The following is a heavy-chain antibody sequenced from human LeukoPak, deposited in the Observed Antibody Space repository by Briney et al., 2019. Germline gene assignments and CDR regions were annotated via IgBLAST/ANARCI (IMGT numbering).Heavy chain of an antibody. CDR2: ITSTSSYI. Sequence: GGSLRLSCAASGFTFSSYWMHWVRQAPGKGLEWVSSITSTSSYIYYADSVKGRFTISRDNAKNSLYLQVNSLRAEDTAVYYCARVSSGWTSTFAYFDYWGQGTLVTVSS. CDR3: ARVSSGWTSTFAYFDY. CDR1: GFTFSSYW. D-gene: IGHD6-19*01. V-gene: IGHV3-21*01. J-gene: IGHJ4*02.